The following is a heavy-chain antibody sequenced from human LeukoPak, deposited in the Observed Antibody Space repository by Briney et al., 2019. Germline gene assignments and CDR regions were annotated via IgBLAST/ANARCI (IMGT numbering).Heavy chain of an antibody. J-gene: IGHJ6*02. CDR2: IYSGGST. CDR1: GFTVSSNY. Sequence: PGGSLRLSCAASGFTVSSNYMSWVRQAPGKGLEWVSVIYSGGSTYYADSVKGRFTISRDNSKNTLYLQMNSLRAEDTAVYYCARGSGSSGWYPYVWGQGTTVTVSS. V-gene: IGHV3-66*01. D-gene: IGHD6-19*01. CDR3: ARGSGSSGWYPYV.